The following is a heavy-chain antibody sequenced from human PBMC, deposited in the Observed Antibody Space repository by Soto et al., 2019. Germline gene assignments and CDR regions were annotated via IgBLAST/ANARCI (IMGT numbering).Heavy chain of an antibody. Sequence: SETLSLTCTVSGYSISSGYNWAWIRQPPGKGLEWLVSAHYNWNTNYIPCLRSRFTISGDKSNNQFSLNLSSVTAAATAVYYCARQDRLVAEGRWSDPWVQGTLVTVSS. V-gene: IGHV4-38-2*02. CDR3: ARQDRLVAEGRWSDP. J-gene: IGHJ5*02. CDR2: AHYNWNT. D-gene: IGHD2-15*01. CDR1: GYSISSGYN.